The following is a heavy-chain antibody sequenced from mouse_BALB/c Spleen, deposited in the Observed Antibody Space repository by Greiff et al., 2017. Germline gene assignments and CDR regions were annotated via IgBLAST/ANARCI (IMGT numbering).Heavy chain of an antibody. D-gene: IGHD2-14*01. Sequence: EVKLMESGGGLVQPGGSLKLSCAASGFTFSSYGMSWVRQTPDKRLELVATINSNGGSTYYPDSVKGRFTISRDNAKNTLYLQMSSLKSEDTAMYYCARDPYRYDDAMDYWGQGTSVTVSS. CDR3: ARDPYRYDDAMDY. V-gene: IGHV5-6-3*01. CDR1: GFTFSSYG. CDR2: INSNGGST. J-gene: IGHJ4*01.